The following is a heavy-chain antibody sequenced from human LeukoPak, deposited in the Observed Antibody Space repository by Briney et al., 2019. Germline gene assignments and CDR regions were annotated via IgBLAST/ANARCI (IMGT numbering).Heavy chain of an antibody. J-gene: IGHJ4*02. CDR3: AAYYYDSSGYIPFDY. Sequence: GGSLRLSCAASGFTFSSYGMHWVRQAPGKGLEWVAVISYDGSSKYYADSVKGRFTISRDNSKNTLYLQMNSLRAEDTAVYYCAAYYYDSSGYIPFDYWGQGTLVTVSS. V-gene: IGHV3-30*03. CDR2: ISYDGSSK. CDR1: GFTFSSYG. D-gene: IGHD3-22*01.